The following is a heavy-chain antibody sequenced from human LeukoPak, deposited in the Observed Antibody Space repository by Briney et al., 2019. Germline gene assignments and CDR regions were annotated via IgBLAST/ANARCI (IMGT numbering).Heavy chain of an antibody. CDR3: ARARNYYDNSGYYYEGDAFDI. CDR1: GGSISSKSYY. Sequence: SETLSLTCTVPGGSISSKSYYWSWIRQPAGKGLEWIGRIYASGSTNYNPSLKSRVTISVDTSKNQFSLKLSSVTAADTAVYYCARARNYYDNSGYYYEGDAFDIWGQGTMVTVSS. V-gene: IGHV4-61*02. D-gene: IGHD3-22*01. CDR2: IYASGST. J-gene: IGHJ3*02.